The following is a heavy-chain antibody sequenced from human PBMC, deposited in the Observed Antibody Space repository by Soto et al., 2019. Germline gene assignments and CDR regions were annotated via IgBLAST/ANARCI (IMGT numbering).Heavy chain of an antibody. CDR3: ARSLGNGYGDYFDY. D-gene: IGHD4-17*01. V-gene: IGHV4-31*03. CDR1: GGSISSGGYY. J-gene: IGHJ4*02. Sequence: QVQLQESGPGLVKPSQTLSLTCTVSGGSISSGGYYWSWIRQHPGKGLEWIGYIYYSGSTYYNPSLQSRVTISVDTSKNQFSLKLSSVTAADTAVYYCARSLGNGYGDYFDYWGQGTLVTVSS. CDR2: IYYSGST.